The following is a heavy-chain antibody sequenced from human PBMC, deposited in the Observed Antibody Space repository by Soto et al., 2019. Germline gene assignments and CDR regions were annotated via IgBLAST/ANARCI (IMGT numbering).Heavy chain of an antibody. D-gene: IGHD3-10*01. CDR2: IYPGDSNT. CDR3: VRRKPMVRGPTDDYYGLDV. J-gene: IGHJ6*02. V-gene: IGHV5-51*01. CDR1: GYTFTSYW. Sequence: EVLLVQSGAEVKKPGESLKISCKGSGYTFTSYWIGWVRQVPGKGLEWMGVIYPGDSNTRYSPSFQGQVTISADKSISTAYLQWSSLKASDTAMYYCVRRKPMVRGPTDDYYGLDVWGQGTTVTVSS.